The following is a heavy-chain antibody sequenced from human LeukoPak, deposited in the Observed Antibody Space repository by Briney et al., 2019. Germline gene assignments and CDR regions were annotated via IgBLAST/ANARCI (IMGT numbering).Heavy chain of an antibody. J-gene: IGHJ4*02. CDR1: GFTFSSYA. D-gene: IGHD2-15*01. CDR3: AKDTCSGGSCYYFDY. V-gene: IGHV3-23*01. Sequence: GGSLRLSCAASGFTFSSYAMSWVRQAPGKGLEWVSAISGSGGSTYYADSVKGRFTISRDNSKNTLYLQMNSLRAEDTAVYYCAKDTCSGGSCYYFDYWSQGTLVTVSS. CDR2: ISGSGGST.